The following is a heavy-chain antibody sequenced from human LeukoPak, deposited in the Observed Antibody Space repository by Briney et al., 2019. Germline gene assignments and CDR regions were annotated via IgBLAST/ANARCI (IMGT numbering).Heavy chain of an antibody. CDR1: GGSVSSGSYY. CDR3: AAYDSSSVDAFDI. J-gene: IGHJ3*02. V-gene: IGHV4-61*01. CDR2: IDYSGST. Sequence: SETLSLTCTVSGGSVSSGSYYWSWIRQPPGKGLEWIGYIDYSGSTNYNPPLKSRFTISVDTSKNQFSLKLSSVTAADTAVYYCAAYDSSSVDAFDIWGQGTMVTVSS. D-gene: IGHD3-22*01.